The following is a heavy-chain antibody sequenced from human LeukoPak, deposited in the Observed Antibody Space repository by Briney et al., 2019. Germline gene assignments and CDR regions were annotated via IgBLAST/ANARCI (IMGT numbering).Heavy chain of an antibody. CDR3: ARDPQERQFDY. CDR1: GFTFSSYS. D-gene: IGHD1-1*01. V-gene: IGHV3-21*01. J-gene: IGHJ4*02. CDR2: ISSSSSYI. Sequence: KAGGSLRLSCAASGFTFSSYSMNWVRQGPGKGLEWVSSISSSSSYIYYADSVKGRFTISRDNAKNSLYLQMNSLRAEDTAVYYCARDPQERQFDYWGQGTLVTVSS.